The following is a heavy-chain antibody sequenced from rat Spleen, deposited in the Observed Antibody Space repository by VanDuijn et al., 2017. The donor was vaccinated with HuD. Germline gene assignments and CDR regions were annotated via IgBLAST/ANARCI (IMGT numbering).Heavy chain of an antibody. Sequence: EVQLVESDGGLVQPGRSLKLSCAASGFTFSDYYMAWVRQAPTKGLEWVATISFDGSSTYHRDSVKGRFTISRDNAASTLYLQMDSLRSEDTATYYCARHEDYSGLDYWGQGVMVTVSS. V-gene: IGHV5-29*01. CDR2: ISFDGSST. D-gene: IGHD1-1*01. J-gene: IGHJ2*01. CDR3: ARHEDYSGLDY. CDR1: GFTFSDYY.